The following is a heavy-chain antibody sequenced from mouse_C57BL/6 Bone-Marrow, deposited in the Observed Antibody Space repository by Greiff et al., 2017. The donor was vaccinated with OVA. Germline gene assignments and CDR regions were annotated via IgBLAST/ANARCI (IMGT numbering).Heavy chain of an antibody. CDR3: AKPSEYCGRGFAY. Sequence: QVQLKQPGAELVRPGSSVKLSCKASGYTFTSYWMHWVKQRPIQGLEWIGNIDPSDSDTHYNQKFKDKATLTVDKSSSTAYMQLSSLTSADSAVYYCAKPSEYCGRGFAYWGQGTLVTVSA. D-gene: IGHD1-1*01. J-gene: IGHJ3*01. V-gene: IGHV1-52*01. CDR1: GYTFTSYW. CDR2: IDPSDSDT.